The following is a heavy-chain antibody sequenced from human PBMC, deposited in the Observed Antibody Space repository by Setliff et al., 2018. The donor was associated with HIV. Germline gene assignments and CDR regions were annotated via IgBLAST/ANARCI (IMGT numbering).Heavy chain of an antibody. D-gene: IGHD5-12*01. CDR3: ARGGSGYLYYFDY. CDR2: IYYSGST. Sequence: SETLSLTCTVSGGSISSYYWSWIRQPPGKGLEWIGYIYYSGSTNYNPSLKSRVTISVDTSKDQFSLKLSSVTAADTAVYYCARGGSGYLYYFDYWGQGTLVTVSS. V-gene: IGHV4-59*01. CDR1: GGSISSYY. J-gene: IGHJ4*02.